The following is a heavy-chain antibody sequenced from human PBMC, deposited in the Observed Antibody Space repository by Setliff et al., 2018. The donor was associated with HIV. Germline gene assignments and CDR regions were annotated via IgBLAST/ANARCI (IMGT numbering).Heavy chain of an antibody. CDR3: ATVATWTGTTYYFES. CDR2: ISGSSTTI. D-gene: IGHD1-1*01. V-gene: IGHV3-48*01. Sequence: GGSLRLSCAASGFPFSAYIMNWGRQAPGKGLEWISYISGSSTTIYYADSVKGRFIISRDNAKNSLYLQMNSLRAEDTAVYYCATVATWTGTTYYFESWGQGTLVTVSS. J-gene: IGHJ4*02. CDR1: GFPFSAYI.